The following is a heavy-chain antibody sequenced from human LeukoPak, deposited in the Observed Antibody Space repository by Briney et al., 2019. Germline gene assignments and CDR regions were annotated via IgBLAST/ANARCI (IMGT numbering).Heavy chain of an antibody. J-gene: IGHJ3*02. CDR2: IIPIIGTA. V-gene: IGHV1-69*01. CDR3: ATSSDAMTSTTFDI. D-gene: IGHD2-2*01. Sequence: SVKVSCNASGGTFSNYVLSWVRQAPGQRLEWMGGIIPIIGTANYAQKFQGRVRITVDESTSTAYLEVSTLRSEDTALYYCATSSDAMTSTTFDIWGQGTMVSVSS. CDR1: GGTFSNYV.